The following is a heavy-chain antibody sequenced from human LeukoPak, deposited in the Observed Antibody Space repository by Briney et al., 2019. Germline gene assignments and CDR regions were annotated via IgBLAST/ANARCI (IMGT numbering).Heavy chain of an antibody. CDR3: AREAYGSGSTHYYYYYMDV. D-gene: IGHD3-10*01. Sequence: SQTLSLTCTVSGGSISSGSYYWSWIRQPAGKGLEWIGRIYTSGSTNYNPSLKSRVTIPVDTSKNQFSLKLSSVTAADTAVYYCAREAYGSGSTHYYYYYMDVWGKGTTVTISS. CDR2: IYTSGST. J-gene: IGHJ6*03. V-gene: IGHV4-61*02. CDR1: GGSISSGSYY.